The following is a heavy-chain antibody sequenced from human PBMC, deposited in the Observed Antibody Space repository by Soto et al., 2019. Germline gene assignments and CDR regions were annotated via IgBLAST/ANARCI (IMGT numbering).Heavy chain of an antibody. CDR1: GGSLSGYY. D-gene: IGHD5-12*01. J-gene: IGHJ4*02. CDR2: VKDGGHT. Sequence: QVQLQQWGAGLLKPSETLSLNCAVTGGSLSGYYWSWIRQPPGKGLEWIGEVKDGGHTNYSPSLRARVTISSDTSNNLFALGLNSVTAADTGVYSCARGQEGVVATHWDQGSLVTVSS. V-gene: IGHV4-34*01. CDR3: ARGQEGVVATH.